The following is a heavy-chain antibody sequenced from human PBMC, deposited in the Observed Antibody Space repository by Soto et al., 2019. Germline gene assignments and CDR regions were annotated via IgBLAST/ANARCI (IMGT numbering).Heavy chain of an antibody. CDR3: ARDHWETGTPTYFDL. J-gene: IGHJ2*01. V-gene: IGHV1-69*13. D-gene: IGHD1-1*01. CDR1: GGTFSSYA. Sequence: SVKVSCKASGGTFSSYAISWVRQAPGQGLEWMGGIIPIFGTANYAQKFQGRVTITADESTSTAYMELSSLRSEDTAVYYCARDHWETGTPTYFDLWGRGTLVTVSS. CDR2: IIPIFGTA.